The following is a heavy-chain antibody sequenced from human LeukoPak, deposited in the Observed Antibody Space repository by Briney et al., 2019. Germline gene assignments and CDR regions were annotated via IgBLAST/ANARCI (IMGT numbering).Heavy chain of an antibody. CDR3: ARDHPDYGSGSYYNVGWFDP. Sequence: ATVKVSCKASGYTFTSYGISWVRQAPGQGLEWMGWISAYNGNTNYAQKLQGRVTMTTDTSTSTAYMELRSLRSDDTAVYYCARDHPDYGSGSYYNVGWFDPCGQGTLVTVSS. V-gene: IGHV1-18*04. CDR2: ISAYNGNT. CDR1: GYTFTSYG. D-gene: IGHD3-10*01. J-gene: IGHJ5*02.